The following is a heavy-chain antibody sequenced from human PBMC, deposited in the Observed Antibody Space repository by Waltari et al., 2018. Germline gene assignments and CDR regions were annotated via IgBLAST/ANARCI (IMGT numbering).Heavy chain of an antibody. V-gene: IGHV4-34*01. J-gene: IGHJ6*02. Sequence: QVQLQQWGAGLLKPSETLSLTCAVYGGSFSGYYWSWIRQPPGKGLEWIGEINHSGSTNYNPSLKSRVTISVDTSKNQFSLKLSSVTAADTAVYYCAHSKGPYYYGIDVWGQGTTVTVSS. D-gene: IGHD3-22*01. CDR3: AHSKGPYYYGIDV. CDR1: GGSFSGYY. CDR2: INHSGST.